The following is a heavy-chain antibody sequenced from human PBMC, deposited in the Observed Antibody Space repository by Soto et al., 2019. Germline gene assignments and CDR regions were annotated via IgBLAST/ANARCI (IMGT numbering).Heavy chain of an antibody. D-gene: IGHD6-19*01. Sequence: GGSLRLSCAASGFTFSTFSSCAMTWVRQAPGMGLQWVSAISDSGGSTYYADSVRGRFTISRDNSKNTLYLQLNSLGAEDTAVYYCAKDKPAAGSQWLVPIWGRGTLVTVSS. CDR1: GFTFSTFSSCA. CDR2: ISDSGGST. CDR3: AKDKPAAGSQWLVPI. V-gene: IGHV3-23*01. J-gene: IGHJ4*02.